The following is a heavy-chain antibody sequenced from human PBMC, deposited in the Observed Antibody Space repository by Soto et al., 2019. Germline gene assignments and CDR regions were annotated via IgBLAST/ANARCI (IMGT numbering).Heavy chain of an antibody. Sequence: QLQLQESGSGLVKPSQTLSLTCAVSGGSISSGGYSWSWIRQPPGKGLEWIGYIYHSGSTYYNPSIKSRVTISVDRSKNQFSLKLSSVTAADTAVYYCARLDLELRFLERPDAFDIWGQGTMVTVSS. V-gene: IGHV4-30-2*01. CDR2: IYHSGST. J-gene: IGHJ3*02. D-gene: IGHD3-3*01. CDR1: GGSISSGGYS. CDR3: ARLDLELRFLERPDAFDI.